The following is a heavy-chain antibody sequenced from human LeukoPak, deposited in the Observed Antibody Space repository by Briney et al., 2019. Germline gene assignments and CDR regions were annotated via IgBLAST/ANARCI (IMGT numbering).Heavy chain of an antibody. CDR1: GYTFTTHD. J-gene: IGHJ4*02. CDR3: ARLVNQFDYVTGRFDY. V-gene: IGHV1-8*02. D-gene: IGHD4-17*01. Sequence: ASVKVSCKASGYTFTTHDINWVRQAPGQGLEWMGCMNPNSGNTGFAQKFQGRVTITRNTSISTAYLELSSLRSEDTAVYYCARLVNQFDYVTGRFDYWGQGTLVTVSS. CDR2: MNPNSGNT.